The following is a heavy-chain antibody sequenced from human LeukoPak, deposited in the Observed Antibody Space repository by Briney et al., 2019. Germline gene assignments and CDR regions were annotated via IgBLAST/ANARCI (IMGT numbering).Heavy chain of an antibody. CDR2: IHYSGNT. J-gene: IGHJ4*02. V-gene: IGHV4-59*08. Sequence: PSETLSLTCTVSGGSITNYYWSWMRQPPGKGLEWIGYIHYSGNTNYNPSLKSRVTMSLDTSKNQFSLRLTSVTAADTAVYYCASTEWNYARWGQGTLVTVSS. CDR1: GGSITNYY. CDR3: ASTEWNYAR. D-gene: IGHD1-7*01.